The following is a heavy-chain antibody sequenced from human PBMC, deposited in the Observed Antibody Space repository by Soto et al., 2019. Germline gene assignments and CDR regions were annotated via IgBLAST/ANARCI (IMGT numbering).Heavy chain of an antibody. CDR2: IFSSDDK. J-gene: IGHJ5*02. Sequence: SGPTLVNPTETLTLTCTVSGLSLSNGKLVVSWIRQPPGNALEWLAHIFSSDDKSYSTSLRSRLTISKDTSRSQVVLTMTNLDPMDSATYYCALIKDCSRTGCYLASFVPWGQGTLVTVSS. V-gene: IGHV2-26*01. D-gene: IGHD2-2*01. CDR3: ALIKDCSRTGCYLASFVP. CDR1: GLSLSNGKLV.